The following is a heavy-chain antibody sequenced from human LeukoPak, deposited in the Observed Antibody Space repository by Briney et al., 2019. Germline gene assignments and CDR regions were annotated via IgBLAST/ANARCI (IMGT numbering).Heavy chain of an antibody. CDR2: ISWNSGKI. V-gene: IGHV3-9*01. Sequence: GGSLRLSCAASGFTFDDYAMHWVRQAPGKGLEWVSGISWNSGKIGYADSVKGRFTISRDNAKNSLYLQMNSLRAEDTALYYCAKDDCSSTSRYISRGGYLIDYWGQGTLVTVSS. J-gene: IGHJ4*02. CDR1: GFTFDDYA. D-gene: IGHD2-2*02. CDR3: AKDDCSSTSRYISRGGYLIDY.